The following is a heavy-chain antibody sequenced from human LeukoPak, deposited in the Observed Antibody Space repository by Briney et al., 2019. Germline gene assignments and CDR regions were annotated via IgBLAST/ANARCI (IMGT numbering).Heavy chain of an antibody. CDR3: ARGYGDNSGAFDI. CDR1: GGSIIVAAYS. D-gene: IGHD4-23*01. CDR2: IYHTGRT. V-gene: IGHV4-30-2*01. J-gene: IGHJ3*02. Sequence: SETLSLTCAVSGGSIIVAAYSWRWIRQPPGKGLEWIGYIYHTGRTYSNPSLKSRVTISVDRSKNQFSLNLSSVTAADTAVYYCARGYGDNSGAFDIWGQGTMVTVSS.